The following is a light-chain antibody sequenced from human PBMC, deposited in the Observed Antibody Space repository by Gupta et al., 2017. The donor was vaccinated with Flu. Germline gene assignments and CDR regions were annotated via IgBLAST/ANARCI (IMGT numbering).Light chain of an antibody. CDR1: SLRSCY. V-gene: IGLV3-19*01. CDR3: FCQDSSGNYWV. Sequence: GQTVRITCQGDSLRSCYASWYQHKPEQAPLLVMYGKNDRPSGIPDRFSGSNSGDTTSLTITGAQAEDEADYYCFCQDSSGNYWVFGGGTTLTVL. J-gene: IGLJ3*02. CDR2: GKN.